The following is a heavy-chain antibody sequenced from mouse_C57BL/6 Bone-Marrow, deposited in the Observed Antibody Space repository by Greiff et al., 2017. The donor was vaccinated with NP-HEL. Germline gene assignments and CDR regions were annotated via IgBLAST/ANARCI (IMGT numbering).Heavy chain of an antibody. V-gene: IGHV10-1*01. D-gene: IGHD2-1*01. CDR2: IRSKSNNYAT. CDR3: VRLWYGAY. CDR1: GFSFNTYA. Sequence: EVKLEESGGGLVQPKGSLKLSCAASGFSFNTYAMNWVRQAPGQGLEWVARIRSKSNNYATYYADSVNDRFTISRDDSESMLYLQMNNLKTEDTAMYYCVRLWYGAYWGQGTLVTVSA. J-gene: IGHJ3*01.